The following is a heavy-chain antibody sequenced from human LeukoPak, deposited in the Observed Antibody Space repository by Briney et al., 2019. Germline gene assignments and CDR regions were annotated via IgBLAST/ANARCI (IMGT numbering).Heavy chain of an antibody. J-gene: IGHJ4*02. D-gene: IGHD3-22*01. CDR2: IYYSGST. CDR1: GGSISSGGYY. CDR3: ARDRDSGGYYSG. V-gene: IGHV4-31*03. Sequence: SQTLSLTCTVSGGSISSGGYYWSWIRQHPGKGLEWIGYIYYSGSTYYNPSLKSRVTISVDTSKNQFSLKLSSVTAADTAVYYCARDRDSGGYYSGWGQGTLVTVSS.